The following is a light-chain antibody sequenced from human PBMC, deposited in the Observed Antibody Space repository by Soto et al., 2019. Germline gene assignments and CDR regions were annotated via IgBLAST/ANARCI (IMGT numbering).Light chain of an antibody. CDR1: SSDVDDYRY. Sequence: GTSSDVDDYRYVSWYQQYPGKAPKLVIYDGNKRPSGVPDRFSGSNSGNTASLTISGLQAEDEADYYCCSYVTTPEIFGTGTKVTV. CDR2: DGN. J-gene: IGLJ1*01. V-gene: IGLV2-11*03. CDR3: CSYVTTPEI.